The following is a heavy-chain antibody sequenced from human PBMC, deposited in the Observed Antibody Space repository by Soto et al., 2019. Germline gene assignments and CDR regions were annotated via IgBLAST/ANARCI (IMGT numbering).Heavy chain of an antibody. CDR2: ISAYNGNT. J-gene: IGHJ4*02. Sequence: ASVKVSCKASGYTFSSYGISWVRQAPGQGLEWTGWISAYNGNTNYAQKVQGRVTMTTDTSTNTAYMELRSLRSDDTAVYYCARALYCSGGTCYHDYWGQGTQVTVSS. D-gene: IGHD2-15*01. CDR1: GYTFSSYG. V-gene: IGHV1-18*01. CDR3: ARALYCSGGTCYHDY.